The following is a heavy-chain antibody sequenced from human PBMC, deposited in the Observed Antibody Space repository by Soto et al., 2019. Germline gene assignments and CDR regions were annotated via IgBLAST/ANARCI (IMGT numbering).Heavy chain of an antibody. Sequence: ASVKGSCKASGYTFTSYDVSWVRQATGQGLEWMGWMNPNSGNTGYAQKFQGRVTMTRNTSISTAYMELSSLRSEDTAVYYCARGDYLNWFDPWGQGTLVTVSS. J-gene: IGHJ5*02. V-gene: IGHV1-8*01. D-gene: IGHD4-17*01. CDR2: MNPNSGNT. CDR1: GYTFTSYD. CDR3: ARGDYLNWFDP.